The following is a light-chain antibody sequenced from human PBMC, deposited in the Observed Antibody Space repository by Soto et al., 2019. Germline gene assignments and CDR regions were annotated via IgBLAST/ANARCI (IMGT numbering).Light chain of an antibody. V-gene: IGKV3-20*01. Sequence: EIGLTQSPGTLSLSPGERATLFCRASQSVSSYLAWYQQNPGQAPRLLIYGASSRATGIPDRFSGSGSGTDFTLTISRLEPEDFAVYYCQQYGSSSRTFGQGTKVEIK. CDR1: QSVSSY. CDR2: GAS. J-gene: IGKJ1*01. CDR3: QQYGSSSRT.